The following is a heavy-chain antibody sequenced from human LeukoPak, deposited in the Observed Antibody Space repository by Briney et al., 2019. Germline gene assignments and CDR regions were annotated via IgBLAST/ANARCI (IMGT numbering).Heavy chain of an antibody. CDR1: GFTLSNYG. J-gene: IGHJ4*02. V-gene: IGHV3-23*01. Sequence: GGSLRFSCAVSGFTLSNYGMSWVRQAPGKGLEWVAGISGSGGSTNYADSVKGRFTISRDNLKNTLYLQMNSLRAEDTAVYFCARRGVVIRVILVGFHKEAYYFDSWGQGALVTVSS. CDR3: ARRGVVIRVILVGFHKEAYYFDS. CDR2: ISGSGGST. D-gene: IGHD3-10*01.